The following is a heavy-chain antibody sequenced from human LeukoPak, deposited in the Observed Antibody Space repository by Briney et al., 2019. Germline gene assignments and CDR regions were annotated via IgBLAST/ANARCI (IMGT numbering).Heavy chain of an antibody. D-gene: IGHD2-21*02. CDR1: GYTFTSYY. CDR3: ARGPIVVVTLLGGLLGPRSGRDFDL. V-gene: IGHV1-46*01. CDR2: INPSGGST. J-gene: IGHJ2*01. Sequence: ASVKVSCKASGYTFTSYYMHWVRQAPGQGLEWMGIINPSGGSTSYAQKFRGRVTMTRDTSTSTVYMELSSLRSEDTAVYYCARGPIVVVTLLGGLLGPRSGRDFDLWGRGTLVTVSS.